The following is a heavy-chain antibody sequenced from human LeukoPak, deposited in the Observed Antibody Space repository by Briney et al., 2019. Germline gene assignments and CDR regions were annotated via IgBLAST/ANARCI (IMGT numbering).Heavy chain of an antibody. Sequence: ASVKVSCKASGYTFTSYAMNWVRQAPGQGLEWMGIINPSGGSTSYAQKFQGRVTMTRDTSTSTVYMELSSLRSEDTAVYYCAREGCCSSTSCSVELYSSGCLGYWGQGTLVTVSS. CDR3: AREGCCSSTSCSVELYSSGCLGY. CDR1: GYTFTSYA. CDR2: INPSGGST. D-gene: IGHD2-2*01. V-gene: IGHV1-46*01. J-gene: IGHJ4*02.